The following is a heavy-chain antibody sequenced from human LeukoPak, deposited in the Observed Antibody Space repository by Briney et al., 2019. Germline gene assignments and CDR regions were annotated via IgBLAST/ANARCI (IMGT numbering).Heavy chain of an antibody. V-gene: IGHV3-30*02. D-gene: IGHD6-19*01. Sequence: PGGSLRLSCAASGFTFSSYGMHWVRQAPGKGLEWVAFIRYDGSNKYYADSVKGRFTISRDNSKNTLYLQMNSLRAEDTAVYYCAKEIPKPKYRIAVDGELPFDYWGQGTLVTVSS. CDR3: AKEIPKPKYRIAVDGELPFDY. CDR1: GFTFSSYG. CDR2: IRYDGSNK. J-gene: IGHJ4*02.